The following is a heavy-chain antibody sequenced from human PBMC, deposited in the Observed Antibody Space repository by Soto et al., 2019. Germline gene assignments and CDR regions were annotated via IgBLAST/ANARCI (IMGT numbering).Heavy chain of an antibody. J-gene: IGHJ4*02. CDR2: INHSGST. Sequence: SETLSLTCAVYGGSFSGYYWSWIRQPPGKGLEWIGEINHSGSTNYNPSLKSRVTISVDTSKNQFSLKLSSVTAADTAVYYCARIGRTGRGMLFDYWGQGTLVIVSS. V-gene: IGHV4-34*01. CDR3: ARIGRTGRGMLFDY. CDR1: GGSFSGYY. D-gene: IGHD2-8*01.